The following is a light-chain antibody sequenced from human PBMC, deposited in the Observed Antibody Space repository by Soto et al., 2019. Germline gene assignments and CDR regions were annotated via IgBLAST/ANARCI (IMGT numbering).Light chain of an antibody. CDR1: QSVSSS. CDR2: DAS. CDR3: QQRSNWPPEYT. V-gene: IGKV3-11*01. Sequence: EIVLTQSPATLSLSPGERATLSCRASQSVSSSLAWYQQKPGQAPRLLIYDASNRATGIPARFSGSGSGTAFTLIISSLEPEDFAVYYCQQRSNWPPEYTFGQGTKLEIK. J-gene: IGKJ2*01.